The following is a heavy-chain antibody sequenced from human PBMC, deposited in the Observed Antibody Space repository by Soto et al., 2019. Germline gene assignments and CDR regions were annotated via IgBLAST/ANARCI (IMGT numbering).Heavy chain of an antibody. CDR1: GFTFSSYA. CDR2: ISGSGGST. V-gene: IGHV3-23*01. CDR3: AKDTGSSRSSIVVVPAALDY. J-gene: IGHJ4*02. Sequence: GGSLRLSCAASGFTFSSYAMSWVRQAPGKGLEWVSAISGSGGSTYYADSVKGRFTISRDNSKNTLYLQMNSLRAEDTAVYYCAKDTGSSRSSIVVVPAALDYWGQGTLVTVSS. D-gene: IGHD2-2*01.